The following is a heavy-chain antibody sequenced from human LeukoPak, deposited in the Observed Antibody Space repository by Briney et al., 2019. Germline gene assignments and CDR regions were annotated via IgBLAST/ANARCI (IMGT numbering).Heavy chain of an antibody. CDR2: ISGSGGST. Sequence: GGSLRLSCGASGFSFSNYAMTWVRQAPGKGLEWVSAISGSGGSTYYADSVKGRFTISRDNSKNTLYLQMNSLRAEDTAVYYCASGLRDYCSSTSCYTSRRWGQGTLVTVSS. CDR3: ASGLRDYCSSTSCYTSRR. CDR1: GFSFSNYA. V-gene: IGHV3-23*01. D-gene: IGHD2-2*02. J-gene: IGHJ4*02.